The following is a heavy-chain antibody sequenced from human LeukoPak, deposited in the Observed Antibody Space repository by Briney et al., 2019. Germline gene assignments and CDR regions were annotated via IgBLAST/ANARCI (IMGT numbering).Heavy chain of an antibody. CDR2: IYYSGST. V-gene: IGHV4-59*01. Sequence: SETLSLTCTVSGGSISSYYWSWIRQPPGKGLEWIGYIYYSGSTNYNPSLNSRVTISVATSKNQFSLQLSSVTAADTAVYYCARDREYSYGYYFDYWGQGTLVTVSS. CDR3: ARDREYSYGYYFDY. CDR1: GGSISSYY. D-gene: IGHD5-18*01. J-gene: IGHJ4*02.